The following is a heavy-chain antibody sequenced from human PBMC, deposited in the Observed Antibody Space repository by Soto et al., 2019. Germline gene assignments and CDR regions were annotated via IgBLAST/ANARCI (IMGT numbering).Heavy chain of an antibody. D-gene: IGHD3-16*01. Sequence: SETLSLTCTVSGASISSYYWSWIRQPQGKGLEWIGYIYYSGSSNYNPSLKSRVTISIDSSKKQFSLKLSSVTAADTAVYYCARDYGHWGSSNYFDYWGQGTLVTVSS. J-gene: IGHJ4*02. CDR1: GASISSYY. CDR3: ARDYGHWGSSNYFDY. V-gene: IGHV4-59*01. CDR2: IYYSGSS.